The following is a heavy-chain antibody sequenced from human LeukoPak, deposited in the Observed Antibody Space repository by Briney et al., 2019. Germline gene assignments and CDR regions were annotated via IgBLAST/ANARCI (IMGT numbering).Heavy chain of an antibody. CDR1: GFTLSDST. V-gene: IGHV3-21*01. J-gene: IGHJ5*02. CDR2: ISSSGSYI. CDR3: ARGDWFDP. Sequence: GGSLRLSCAASGFTLSDSTMNWVRQAPGKGLEWVSSISSSGSYIFYADPVKGRFTISRDNAKNSLYLQMDSLRVEDTAVYYCARGDWFDPWGQGTLVTVSS.